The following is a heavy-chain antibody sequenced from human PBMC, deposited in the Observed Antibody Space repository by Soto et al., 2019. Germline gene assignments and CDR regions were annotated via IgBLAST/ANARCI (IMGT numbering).Heavy chain of an antibody. CDR2: IYHSGST. D-gene: IGHD3-22*01. Sequence: ETLSLTCAVSGGSISSSNWWSWVRQPPGKGLEWIGEIYHSGSTNYNPSLKSRVTISVDKSKNQFSLKLSSVTAADTAVYYCARWSVTMIVAFSDAFYIWGQGTMV. CDR3: ARWSVTMIVAFSDAFYI. CDR1: GGSISSSNW. J-gene: IGHJ3*02. V-gene: IGHV4-4*02.